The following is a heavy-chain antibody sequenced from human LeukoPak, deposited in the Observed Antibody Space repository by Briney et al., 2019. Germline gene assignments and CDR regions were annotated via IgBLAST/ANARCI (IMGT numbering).Heavy chain of an antibody. Sequence: YPSQTLSLTCTVSGGSISSGGYYWSWIRQPPGKGLEWIGTIHYSGKTYYNPSLKSRITISIDTSKKQFALKLSSVTAADTAVYYCARDYGDHRVDYWGRGTLVTVSS. CDR1: GGSISSGGYY. D-gene: IGHD4-17*01. CDR3: ARDYGDHRVDY. J-gene: IGHJ4*02. V-gene: IGHV4-30-2*03. CDR2: IHYSGKT.